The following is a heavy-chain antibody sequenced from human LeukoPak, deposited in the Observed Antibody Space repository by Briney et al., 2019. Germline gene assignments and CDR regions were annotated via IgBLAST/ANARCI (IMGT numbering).Heavy chain of an antibody. J-gene: IGHJ4*02. Sequence: PGGSLRLSCAASGFTFSSYWMHWVRQAPGKGLVWVSRISSDGTSTSYADSVKGRFTISRDNAKNTLYLQMNSLRAEDTAVYYCARDSDYGGRFYDYGDYGLDYWGQGTLVTVSS. CDR2: ISSDGTST. D-gene: IGHD4-17*01. CDR3: ARDSDYGGRFYDYGDYGLDY. V-gene: IGHV3-74*01. CDR1: GFTFSSYW.